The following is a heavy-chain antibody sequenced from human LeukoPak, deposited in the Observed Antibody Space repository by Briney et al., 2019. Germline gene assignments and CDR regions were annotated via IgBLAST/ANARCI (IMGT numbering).Heavy chain of an antibody. V-gene: IGHV5-10-1*01. J-gene: IGHJ4*02. CDR3: ARGEMTTVTTRGIYYFDY. CDR1: GYSFTSYW. CDR2: IDPSDSYT. Sequence: HGESLKISCKGSGYSFTSYWISWVRQMPGKGLEWMGRIDPSDSYTNFSPSFQGHVTISADKSISTASLQWISLKASDTAMYYCARGEMTTVTTRGIYYFDYWGQGTLVTVSS. D-gene: IGHD4-17*01.